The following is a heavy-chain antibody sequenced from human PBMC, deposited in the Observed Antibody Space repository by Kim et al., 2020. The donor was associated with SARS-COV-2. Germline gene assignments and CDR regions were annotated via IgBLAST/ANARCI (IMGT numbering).Heavy chain of an antibody. V-gene: IGHV5-51*01. Sequence: GESLKISCKGSGYSFTSYWIGWVRQMPGKGLEWMGIIYPGDSDTRYSRSFQGQVTISADKSISTAYLQWSSLKASDTAMYYCARGSRPHGNYDAYNWFDPWGQGTLVTVSS. D-gene: IGHD3-3*01. CDR1: GYSFTSYW. CDR2: IYPGDSDT. CDR3: ARGSRPHGNYDAYNWFDP. J-gene: IGHJ5*02.